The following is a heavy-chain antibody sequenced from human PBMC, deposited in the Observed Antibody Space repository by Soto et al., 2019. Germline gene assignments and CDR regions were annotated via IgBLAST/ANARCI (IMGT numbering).Heavy chain of an antibody. J-gene: IGHJ6*03. V-gene: IGHV3-64*01. Sequence: EVQLVESGGDLVQPGGSLRLSCAASGFTFSSYPMHWVRQAPGKGLEYVSTINSDGGSTYYANSVKGRFTISRDNSKNTLFLQMDSLRGEDMAVYYCSSSSHYYYYMDVWGKGTTVTVSS. CDR2: INSDGGST. CDR3: SSSSHYYYYMDV. CDR1: GFTFSSYP. D-gene: IGHD6-6*01.